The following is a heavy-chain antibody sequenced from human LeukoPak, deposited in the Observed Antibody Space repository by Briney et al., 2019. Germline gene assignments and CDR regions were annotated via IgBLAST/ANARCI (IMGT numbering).Heavy chain of an antibody. J-gene: IGHJ4*02. CDR3: SRRGGSGRAFDY. D-gene: IGHD1-26*01. CDR1: GASISGGTYY. CDR2: IYYTGST. Sequence: SETLSLTCSVSGASISGGTYYWGWIRQPPGKGLEWIGSIYYTGSTYDNPSLKSRVTISVDTSKNQFSLKLSSVTAADTAVYYCSRRGGSGRAFDYWGQGTLVTVSS. V-gene: IGHV4-39*01.